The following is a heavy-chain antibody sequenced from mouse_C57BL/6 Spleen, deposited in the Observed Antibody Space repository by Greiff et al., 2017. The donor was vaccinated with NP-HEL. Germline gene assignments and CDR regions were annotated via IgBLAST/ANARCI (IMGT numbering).Heavy chain of an antibody. V-gene: IGHV5-16*01. J-gene: IGHJ2*01. CDR3: ARDSTGTFDY. CDR1: GFTFSDYY. Sequence: EVKLMESEGGLVQPGSSMKLSCTASGFTFSDYYMAWVRQVPEKGLEWVANINYDGSSTYYLDSLKSRFIISRDNAKNILYLQMSSLKSEDTATYYCARDSTGTFDYWGQGTTLTVSS. CDR2: INYDGSST. D-gene: IGHD4-1*02.